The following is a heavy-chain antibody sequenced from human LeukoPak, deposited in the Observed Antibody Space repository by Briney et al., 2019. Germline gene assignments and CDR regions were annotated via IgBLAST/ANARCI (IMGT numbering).Heavy chain of an antibody. CDR3: TRDRLSKWFDP. V-gene: IGHV1-2*02. CDR1: GLTFTGVNY. J-gene: IGHJ5*02. CDR2: INTNSGVT. Sequence: ASVKVSCEASGLTFTGVNYIHWVRQAPGQGPEWMGWINTNSGVTDYARKFQGRVTITRDTSISTAYMELYRLTSDDTAMYYCTRDRLSKWFDPWGQGTLVTVSS. D-gene: IGHD5-12*01.